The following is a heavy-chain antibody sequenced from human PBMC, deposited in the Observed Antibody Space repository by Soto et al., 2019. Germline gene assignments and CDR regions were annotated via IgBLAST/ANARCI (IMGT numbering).Heavy chain of an antibody. J-gene: IGHJ4*02. V-gene: IGHV3-23*01. Sequence: GGSLRLSCAASGFTFSSYAMSWVRQAPGKGLEWVSAISGSGGSTYYADSVKGRFTISRDNSKNTLYLQMNSLRAEDTAVYYCAKSLDDYIWGSYFDYWGQGTLVTVSS. D-gene: IGHD3-16*01. CDR3: AKSLDDYIWGSYFDY. CDR2: ISGSGGST. CDR1: GFTFSSYA.